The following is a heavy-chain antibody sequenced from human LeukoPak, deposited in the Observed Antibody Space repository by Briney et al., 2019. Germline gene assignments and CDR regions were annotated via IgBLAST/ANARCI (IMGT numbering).Heavy chain of an antibody. CDR1: GGSISSYY. CDR3: ARSDSGSYPLDY. J-gene: IGHJ4*02. V-gene: IGHV4-59*08. D-gene: IGHD1-26*01. Sequence: PSETLTLTCTVSGGSISSYYWSWIRQPPGKGLEWIGYMYYSGSTNYNPSLKSRVTISVDTSKNQFSLKLSSVTAEDTAVYYCARSDSGSYPLDYWGQGGLVTVSS. CDR2: MYYSGST.